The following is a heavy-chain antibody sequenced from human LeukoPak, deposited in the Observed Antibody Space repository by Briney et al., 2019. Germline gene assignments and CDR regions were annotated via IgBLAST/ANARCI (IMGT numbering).Heavy chain of an antibody. V-gene: IGHV4-59*01. CDR2: IYYSGST. Sequence: SETLSLTCTVSGGSISSYYWNWIRQPAGKGLEWIGYIYYSGSTNYNPSLKSRVTISVDTSKNQFSLKLSSVTAADTAVYYCARTELLWGGFDYWGQGTLVTVSS. CDR3: ARTELLWGGFDY. CDR1: GGSISSYY. J-gene: IGHJ4*02. D-gene: IGHD2-2*01.